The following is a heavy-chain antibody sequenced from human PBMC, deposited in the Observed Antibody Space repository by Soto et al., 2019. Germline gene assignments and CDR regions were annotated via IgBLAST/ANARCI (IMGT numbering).Heavy chain of an antibody. J-gene: IGHJ5*02. V-gene: IGHV1-69*06. CDR1: GGTFSSYA. CDR3: ARVIRRQSTNWFDP. CDR2: IIPIFGTA. Sequence: SVKVSCKASGGTFSSYAISWVRQAPGQGLEWMGGIIPIFGTANYAQKFQGRVTITADKSTSTAYMELSSVTAADTTVYYCARVIRRQSTNWFDPWGQGTLVTVSS. D-gene: IGHD3-16*01.